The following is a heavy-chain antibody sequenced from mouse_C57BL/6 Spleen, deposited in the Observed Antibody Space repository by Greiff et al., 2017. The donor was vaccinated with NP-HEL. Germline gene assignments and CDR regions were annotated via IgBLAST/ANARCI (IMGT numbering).Heavy chain of an antibody. CDR2: IWSGGST. D-gene: IGHD2-1*01. J-gene: IGHJ3*01. CDR3: ARNEDYYGNPAWFAY. CDR1: GFSLTSYG. V-gene: IGHV2-2*01. Sequence: VKLQESGPGLVQPSQSLSITCTVSGFSLTSYGVHWVRQSPGKGLEWLGVIWSGGSTDYNAAFISRLSISKDNSKSQVFFKMNSLQADDTAIYYCARNEDYYGNPAWFAYWGQGTLVTVSA.